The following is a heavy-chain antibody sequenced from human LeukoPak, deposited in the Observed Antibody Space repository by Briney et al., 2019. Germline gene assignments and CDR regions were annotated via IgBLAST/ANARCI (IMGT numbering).Heavy chain of an antibody. V-gene: IGHV4-38-2*01. CDR2: IYHSGST. CDR1: GYAISSGCY. J-gene: IGHJ4*02. D-gene: IGHD1-26*01. CDR3: ARGWEWEPFDY. Sequence: SETLSLTCAVSGYAISSGCYWGWIRQPPGKGLEWIGSIYHSGSTYYNRSLKSRVTISVAPSKSQFALKLSSAPAADTAGYYCARGWEWEPFDYWGQGGLVTVSS.